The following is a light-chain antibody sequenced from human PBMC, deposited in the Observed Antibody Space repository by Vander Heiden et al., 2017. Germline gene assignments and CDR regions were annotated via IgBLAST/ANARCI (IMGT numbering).Light chain of an antibody. CDR2: DAS. CDR1: QRVNIY. Sequence: EIVVTPSPPTLSLSPGERATLSCRASQRVNIYLAWYQHKPGQSPRLLIYDASVRATGIPARFSGSGSGTDFTLTISSLEPEDFAVYYCQQRIDWPLTFGGGTKVEIK. V-gene: IGKV3-11*01. J-gene: IGKJ4*01. CDR3: QQRIDWPLT.